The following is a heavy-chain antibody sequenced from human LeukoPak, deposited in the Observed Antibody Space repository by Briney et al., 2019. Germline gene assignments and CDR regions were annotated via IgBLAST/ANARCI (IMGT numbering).Heavy chain of an antibody. Sequence: GGSLRLSCAASGFTFSSYAMSWVRQAPGKGLEWVAVISYDGSNKYYADSVKGRFTISRDNSKNTLYLQMNSLRAEDTAVYYCARSRDTYYDYVWGSYRLYNEFDYWGQGTLVTVSS. D-gene: IGHD3-16*02. CDR2: ISYDGSNK. CDR1: GFTFSSYA. V-gene: IGHV3-30-3*01. J-gene: IGHJ4*02. CDR3: ARSRDTYYDYVWGSYRLYNEFDY.